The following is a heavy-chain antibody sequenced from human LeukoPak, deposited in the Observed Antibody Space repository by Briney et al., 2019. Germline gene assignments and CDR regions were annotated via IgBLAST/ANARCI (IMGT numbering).Heavy chain of an antibody. CDR1: GGSLSSGDYY. CDR2: IYYSGST. Sequence: SQTLSLTCTVSGGSLSSGDYYWRWLRQPPGTGLEWIGYIYYSGSTYYNPSLKSRVTISVDTSKNQFSLKLSSVTAADTAVYYCARYMTTVSDYFDYWGQGTLVTVSS. V-gene: IGHV4-30-4*08. J-gene: IGHJ4*02. CDR3: ARYMTTVSDYFDY. D-gene: IGHD4-11*01.